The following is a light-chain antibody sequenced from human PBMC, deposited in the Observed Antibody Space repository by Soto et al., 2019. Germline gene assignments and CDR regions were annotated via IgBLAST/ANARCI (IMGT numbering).Light chain of an antibody. J-gene: IGKJ1*01. CDR1: QSVSSN. Sequence: EIVMTQSPATLSVSPGERATLSCRASQSVSSNLAWYQQKPGQAPRLLIYDTSTRATGVPTRFSGSRSGAEFTLTINSLQSEDFAVYYCQQYNNGPPWTFGQGTKVDIK. CDR3: QQYNNGPPWT. CDR2: DTS. V-gene: IGKV3-15*01.